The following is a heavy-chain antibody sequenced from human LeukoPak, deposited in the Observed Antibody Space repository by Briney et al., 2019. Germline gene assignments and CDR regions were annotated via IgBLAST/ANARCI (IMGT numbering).Heavy chain of an antibody. J-gene: IGHJ4*02. D-gene: IGHD5-12*01. CDR2: ISGSGGST. CDR3: AKDFYSGYDYPSHYFDY. CDR1: GFTFSSYA. V-gene: IGHV3-23*01. Sequence: GGSLRLSCAASGFTFSSYAMSWVRQAPGKGLEWVSAISGSGGSTYYADSVKGRFTISRDNSRNTLYLQMNSLRAEDTAVYYCAKDFYSGYDYPSHYFDYWGQGTPVTVSS.